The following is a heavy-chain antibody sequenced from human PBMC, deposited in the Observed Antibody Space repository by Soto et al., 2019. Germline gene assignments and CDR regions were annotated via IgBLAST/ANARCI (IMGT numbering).Heavy chain of an antibody. CDR2: VHHSWGS. CDR1: GGSISSYY. J-gene: IGHJ6*02. CDR3: ARQGFGPLHGLVDV. D-gene: IGHD3-10*01. V-gene: IGHV4-59*08. Sequence: QVQLQESGPGLVKPSETMSLSCTVSGGSISSYYWSWFRQSPGKRMEWIGYVHHSWGSSYNPSLQSRVPISLDTSKSQFSPKVTSVTATDTAVYYCARQGFGPLHGLVDVWGQGTTVTVSS.